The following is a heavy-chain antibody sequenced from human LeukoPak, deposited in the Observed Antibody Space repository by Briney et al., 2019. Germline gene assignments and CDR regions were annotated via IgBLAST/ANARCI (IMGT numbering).Heavy chain of an antibody. CDR2: FIAIFYSA. CDR3: ARATLGKLGYCSSTSCPSVYNWFDP. J-gene: IGHJ5*02. Sequence: SVKLSFTASVSTFSSYAISWVRKATGQGLARRGGFIAIFYSATNAQKFQSRVTITTDESTSTAYMELSSLRSQDTAVYYCARATLGKLGYCSSTSCPSVYNWFDPRGQGTLVTVSS. CDR1: VSTFSSYA. V-gene: IGHV1-69*05. D-gene: IGHD2-2*01.